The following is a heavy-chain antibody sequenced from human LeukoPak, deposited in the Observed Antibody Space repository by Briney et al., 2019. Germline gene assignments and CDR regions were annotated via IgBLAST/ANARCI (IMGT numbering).Heavy chain of an antibody. Sequence: PGGSLRLSCAASGFTLSSYDMHWVRQATGKGLEWVSAIGTAGDTYYPGSVKSRFTISRENAKNSLYLQMNSLRAGDTAVYYCARGSDGIIDYWGQGTLVTVSS. CDR2: IGTAGDT. CDR3: ARGSDGIIDY. J-gene: IGHJ4*02. V-gene: IGHV3-13*01. CDR1: GFTLSSYD. D-gene: IGHD1-14*01.